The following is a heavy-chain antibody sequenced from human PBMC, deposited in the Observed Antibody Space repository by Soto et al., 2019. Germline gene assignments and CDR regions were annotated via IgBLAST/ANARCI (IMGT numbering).Heavy chain of an antibody. CDR3: ARWGKYYDDTGYYRGDA. J-gene: IGHJ5*02. CDR2: IHYSGIT. V-gene: IGHV4-39*01. Sequence: QLQLQESGPGLVKPSETLSLTCTVSGGSISSDNYYWAWIRQPPGKGLEWSGSIHYSGITYYNPSLRIRVAITVHMSKNQFSLRLVSVTAADTAVYYCARWGKYYDDTGYYRGDAWGQGTLVTVSS. D-gene: IGHD3-22*01. CDR1: GGSISSDNYY.